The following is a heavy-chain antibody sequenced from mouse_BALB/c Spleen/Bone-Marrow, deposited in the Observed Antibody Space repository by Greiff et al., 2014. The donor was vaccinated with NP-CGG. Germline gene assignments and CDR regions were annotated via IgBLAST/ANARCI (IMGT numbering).Heavy chain of an antibody. Sequence: QVQLQQPGAELAKPGASMKMSCKASGYTFTSYWMHWVKQRPGQGLEWIGYINPSTGYTEYNQKFKDKATLTADKSSSTAYMQLSSLTSEDSAVYYCARDYRYDGFAYWGQGTLVTVSA. V-gene: IGHV1-7*01. D-gene: IGHD2-14*01. CDR3: ARDYRYDGFAY. CDR1: GYTFTSYW. J-gene: IGHJ3*01. CDR2: INPSTGYT.